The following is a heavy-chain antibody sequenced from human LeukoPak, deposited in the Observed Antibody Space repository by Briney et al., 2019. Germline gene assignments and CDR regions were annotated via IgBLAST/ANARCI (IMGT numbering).Heavy chain of an antibody. J-gene: IGHJ4*02. V-gene: IGHV3-23*01. Sequence: PGGSLRLSCAASGFTFTSYSMNWVRQAPGKGLEWVSTISGGGGSTYYADSVKGRFTISRDNSKNTLYLQVNSLRAEDTAVYYCAKADPGTGAFDYWGQGTLVTVSS. CDR1: GFTFTSYS. D-gene: IGHD1-1*01. CDR3: AKADPGTGAFDY. CDR2: ISGGGGST.